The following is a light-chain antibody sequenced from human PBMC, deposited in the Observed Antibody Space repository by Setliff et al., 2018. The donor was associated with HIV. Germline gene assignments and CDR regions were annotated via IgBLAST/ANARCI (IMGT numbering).Light chain of an antibody. CDR3: SSYTSSSPYV. CDR1: SSDIGGYNF. J-gene: IGLJ1*01. CDR2: EVT. Sequence: QSALTQPASVSGSPGRSITLSCTGTSSDIGGYNFVSWYQHHPGKAPKLVIYEVTNRPSGVSNRFSGSKSGNTASLTISGLQADDEAAYYCSSYTSSSPYVFGTGTKVTVL. V-gene: IGLV2-14*01.